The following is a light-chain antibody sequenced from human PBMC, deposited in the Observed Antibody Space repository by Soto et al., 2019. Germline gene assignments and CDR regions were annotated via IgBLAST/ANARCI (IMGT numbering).Light chain of an antibody. Sequence: DIQMTQSPSTLSASVGDRVTITCRASQSISSWLAWYQQQPGKAPKVLIYKASSLESGVPSRFSGSGSGTEFTLTISSLQPDDFATYYCQQYHSLNTFGQGTKLEI. J-gene: IGKJ2*01. V-gene: IGKV1-5*03. CDR3: QQYHSLNT. CDR2: KAS. CDR1: QSISSW.